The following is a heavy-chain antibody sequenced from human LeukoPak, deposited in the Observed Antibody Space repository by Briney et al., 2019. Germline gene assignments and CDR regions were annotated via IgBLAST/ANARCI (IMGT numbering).Heavy chain of an antibody. CDR2: IWYDGSNK. CDR1: GFTFSNHG. Sequence: GGSLRLSCAASGFTFSNHGMHWVRQAPGKGLEWVAVIWYDGSNKYYADSVKGRFTISRDNSKNTLYLQMNSLRAEDTAMYYCARDRGVSYFDYWGQGTQVTVSS. CDR3: ARDRGVSYFDY. J-gene: IGHJ4*02. D-gene: IGHD3-10*01. V-gene: IGHV3-33*01.